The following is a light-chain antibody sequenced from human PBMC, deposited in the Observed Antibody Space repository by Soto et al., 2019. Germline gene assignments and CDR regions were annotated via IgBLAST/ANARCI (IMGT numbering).Light chain of an antibody. J-gene: IGLJ3*02. CDR2: EVS. CDR1: SSDVGACKY. V-gene: IGLV2-8*01. Sequence: QSALTQPPSASGSPGQSVTISCTGTSSDVGACKYVSWYQQYPGKAPKLMIYEVSKRPSGVPARFSGSKSGNTASLTVSGLQSEDEADYYCTSYVGSDTWVFGGGTKLTVL. CDR3: TSYVGSDTWV.